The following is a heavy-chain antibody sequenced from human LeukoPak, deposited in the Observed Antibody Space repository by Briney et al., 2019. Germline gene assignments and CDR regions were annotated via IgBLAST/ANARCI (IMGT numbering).Heavy chain of an antibody. V-gene: IGHV3-NL1*01. CDR1: GFTFSNYG. D-gene: IGHD2-21*01. CDR3: VAFSPYF. Sequence: GGSLRLSCAASGFTFSNYGMHWVRQAPGKGLEWVSVIYSGGTTYYADSVMGRFTVSRDNSKNTLYLQMNSLRAEDTAVYYCVAFSPYFWGQGTLVTVSS. CDR2: IYSGGTT. J-gene: IGHJ4*02.